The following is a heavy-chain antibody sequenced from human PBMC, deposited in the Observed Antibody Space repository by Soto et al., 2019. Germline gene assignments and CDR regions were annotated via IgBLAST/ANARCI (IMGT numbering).Heavy chain of an antibody. CDR3: AHRGYGDYPRDNWFDP. J-gene: IGHJ5*02. CDR1: GFPFNTGGRG. CDR2: IYWNDDK. V-gene: IGHV2-5*01. D-gene: IGHD4-17*01. Sequence: QITLKESGPTLVKPTQALTLTCSFSGFPFNTGGRGVGWIRQPPGKALEWLALIYWNDDKRFSPSLKSRLTINKDTSKNQVVLTMTNIDPVDTATYYCAHRGYGDYPRDNWFDPWGQGTLVTVSS.